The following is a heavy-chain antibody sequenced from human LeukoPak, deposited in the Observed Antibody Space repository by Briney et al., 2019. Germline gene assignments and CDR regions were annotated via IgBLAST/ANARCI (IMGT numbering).Heavy chain of an antibody. CDR3: ARDQALLHLAAAGTNAFDL. D-gene: IGHD6-13*01. V-gene: IGHV3-66*01. Sequence: GGSLRLSCAASGFTVSSNYMSWVRQAPGKGLEWVSVIYSGGSTYYAGPVKGRFPISRDNSKNTLYLQLNSLRAEDTAVYYCARDQALLHLAAAGTNAFDLWGQGKMVTVSS. CDR2: IYSGGST. J-gene: IGHJ3*01. CDR1: GFTVSSNY.